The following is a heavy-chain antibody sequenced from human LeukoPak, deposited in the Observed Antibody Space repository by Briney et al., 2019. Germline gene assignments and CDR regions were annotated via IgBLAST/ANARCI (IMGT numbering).Heavy chain of an antibody. J-gene: IGHJ4*02. Sequence: SETLSLTCAVYGGSFSGYYWSWIRQPPGKGLEWIGEINHSGSTNYNPSLKSRVTISVDTSKNQFSLKLSSVTAADTAVYYCALVEVVVAAIDYWGQGTLVTVSS. D-gene: IGHD2-15*01. CDR1: GGSFSGYY. CDR3: ALVEVVVAAIDY. V-gene: IGHV4-34*01. CDR2: INHSGST.